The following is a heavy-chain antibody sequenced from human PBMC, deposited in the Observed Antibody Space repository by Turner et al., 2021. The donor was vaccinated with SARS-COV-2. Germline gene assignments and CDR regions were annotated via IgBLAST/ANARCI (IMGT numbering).Heavy chain of an antibody. CDR3: VTKKFGTTYFQS. CDR1: VHTFSNYD. V-gene: IGHV3-48*03. Sequence: EVHLVESGGGLVQPGGSLRLSCAASVHTFSNYDMNWVRQAQGKGLEWVSYISPTGTTIYYADSVKGRFTISRDNAKNSLVLQMDSLRADDTALYYCVTKKFGTTYFQSWGQGTLVTVSS. J-gene: IGHJ4*02. D-gene: IGHD1-1*01. CDR2: ISPTGTTI.